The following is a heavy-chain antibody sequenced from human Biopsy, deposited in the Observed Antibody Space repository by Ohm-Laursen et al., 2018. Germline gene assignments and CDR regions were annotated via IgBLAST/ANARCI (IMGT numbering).Heavy chain of an antibody. Sequence: SVKVSCNASGYSFISNGISWVRQAPGQGLEWMGGIIPIFGTANYAQKFQGRVTITADESTSTAYMELSSLRSDDTAVYYCARDALGGGSYRFFYWGQGSLVTVSS. CDR2: IIPIFGTA. D-gene: IGHD1-26*01. J-gene: IGHJ4*02. CDR3: ARDALGGGSYRFFY. CDR1: GYSFISNG. V-gene: IGHV1-69*13.